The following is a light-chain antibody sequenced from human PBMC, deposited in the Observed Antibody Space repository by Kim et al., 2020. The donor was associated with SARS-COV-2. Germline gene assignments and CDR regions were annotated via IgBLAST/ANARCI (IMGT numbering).Light chain of an antibody. CDR2: DAS. J-gene: IGKJ5*01. Sequence: EIVMTQSPATLSVSPGERAALSCRASQSVGTKLAWYQQKPGQAPRLLIFDASTRAPGIPARFIGSGSGTEFTLTIFRLQSEDFAVYYCKQYSNWPPITFGQGTRLEIK. CDR1: QSVGTK. CDR3: KQYSNWPPIT. V-gene: IGKV3-15*01.